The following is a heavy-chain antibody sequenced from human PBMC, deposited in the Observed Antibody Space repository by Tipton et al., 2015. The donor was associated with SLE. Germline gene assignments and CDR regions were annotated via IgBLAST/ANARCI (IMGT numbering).Heavy chain of an antibody. Sequence: TLSLTCHVSGGSISSGVYYWSWIRQPAEKGLEWIGRIYTSGSTDYNPSLKSRVTISVDTSKNQFSLKLSSVTAADTAIYYCATNGHGETYEFFTEYLRHWGQGTLVTVSS. CDR3: ATNGHGETYEFFTEYLRH. CDR1: GGSISSGVYY. J-gene: IGHJ1*01. D-gene: IGHD5-12*01. CDR2: IYTSGST. V-gene: IGHV4-61*02.